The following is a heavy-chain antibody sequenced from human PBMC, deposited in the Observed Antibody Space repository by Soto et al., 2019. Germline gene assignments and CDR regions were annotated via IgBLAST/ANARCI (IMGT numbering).Heavy chain of an antibody. Sequence: QVQLVQSGAEVREPGASVKVSCKASGYTFTNYGVSWVRQAPGQGLEWMGWIGGYKGNTNYAQKLQVRVTLTTDTSTSTAYMELRSLRSDDTAVYYCAPHTLDTGMPSGYWGQGTLVTVSS. CDR3: APHTLDTGMPSGY. CDR1: GYTFTNYG. J-gene: IGHJ4*02. CDR2: IGGYKGNT. V-gene: IGHV1-18*01. D-gene: IGHD5-18*01.